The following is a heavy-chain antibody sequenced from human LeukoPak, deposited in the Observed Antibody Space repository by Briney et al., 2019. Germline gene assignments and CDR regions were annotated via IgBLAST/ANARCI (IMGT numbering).Heavy chain of an antibody. Sequence: ASVKVSCKASRYTFSNYNIDWLRQAPGQGLEWMGIVNPSGDSTNYAQNFQGRVTMTGDTSTSTVYMELSSLRSEDTAVYYCARVRDGYNDAYDIWGQGTMVTVTS. CDR2: VNPSGDST. D-gene: IGHD5-24*01. J-gene: IGHJ3*02. CDR3: ARVRDGYNDAYDI. CDR1: RYTFSNYN. V-gene: IGHV1-46*01.